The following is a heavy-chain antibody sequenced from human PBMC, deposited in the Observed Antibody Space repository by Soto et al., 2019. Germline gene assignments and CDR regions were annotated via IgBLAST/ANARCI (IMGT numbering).Heavy chain of an antibody. V-gene: IGHV3-30-3*01. CDR3: GEGGQLERLGY. Sequence: GGSLRLSCAASGFTFSSYAMHWVRQAPGKGLEWVAVISYDGSNKYYADSVKGRFTISRDNSKNTLYLQMNSLRAEDTAVYYCGEGGQLERLGYWGQGTLVTVSS. CDR1: GFTFSSYA. D-gene: IGHD1-1*01. CDR2: ISYDGSNK. J-gene: IGHJ4*02.